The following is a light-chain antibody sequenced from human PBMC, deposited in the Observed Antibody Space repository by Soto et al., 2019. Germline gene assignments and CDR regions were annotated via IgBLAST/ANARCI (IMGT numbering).Light chain of an antibody. Sequence: VLTQPPSASVTPGQRVTISCSVSSSNIGINYVYWYQQLPGTAPKLLIYRNNQRPSGVPDRFSGSNSGTSASLAISGFRSEDESEYYVASWDDSLSGRGVFGTGTKVTVL. V-gene: IGLV1-47*01. CDR1: SSNIGINY. CDR2: RNN. J-gene: IGLJ1*01. CDR3: ASWDDSLSGRGV.